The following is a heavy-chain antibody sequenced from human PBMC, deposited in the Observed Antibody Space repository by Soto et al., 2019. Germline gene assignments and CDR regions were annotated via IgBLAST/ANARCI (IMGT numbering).Heavy chain of an antibody. D-gene: IGHD3-3*01. J-gene: IGHJ6*02. CDR1: GFTFSSYG. Sequence: QVQLVESGGGVVQPGRSLRLSCAASGFTFSSYGMHWVRQAPGKGLEWVAVISYDGSNKYYADSVKGRFTISRENSKNTLYLQMNRPRAEDTAVYYCAKDVLRFLEWLAFYGMDVWGQGTTVTVSS. V-gene: IGHV3-30*18. CDR3: AKDVLRFLEWLAFYGMDV. CDR2: ISYDGSNK.